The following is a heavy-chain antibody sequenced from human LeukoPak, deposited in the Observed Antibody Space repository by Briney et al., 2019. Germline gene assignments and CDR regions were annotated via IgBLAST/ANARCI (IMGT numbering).Heavy chain of an antibody. D-gene: IGHD4-11*01. J-gene: IGHJ6*02. CDR2: IYYSGST. CDR1: GGSICSYY. V-gene: IGHV4-59*01. Sequence: SGTLSLTCTVSGGSICSYYWSWIRPPPGKGLEWIGYIYYSGSTNYNPSLKSRVTISLDTSKNQFSLKLSSVTAADTAVYHCARALRTFDYTIYYYGMDVWGQGTTVTVSS. CDR3: ARALRTFDYTIYYYGMDV.